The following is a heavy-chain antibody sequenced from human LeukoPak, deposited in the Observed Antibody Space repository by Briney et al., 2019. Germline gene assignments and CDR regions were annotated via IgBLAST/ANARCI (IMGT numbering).Heavy chain of an antibody. J-gene: IGHJ4*02. CDR1: GYSISSGYY. V-gene: IGHV4-38-2*01. Sequence: SVTLSLTCAVSGYSISSGYYWGWIRKPPGKGLEWIGTIYHNGNTYYNPSLKSRVTISVDTSKNQFSLKLSSVTAADTAVYYCARVRYNYGDSDYWGQGTLVTVSS. CDR2: IYHNGNT. D-gene: IGHD5-18*01. CDR3: ARVRYNYGDSDY.